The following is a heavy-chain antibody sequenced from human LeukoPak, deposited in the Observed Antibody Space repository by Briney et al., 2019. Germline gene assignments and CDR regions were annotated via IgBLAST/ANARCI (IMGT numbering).Heavy chain of an antibody. CDR2: IYYSGIT. CDR1: GGSISSGGYY. CDR3: ARDLGYCSSTSCYVPSRGWFDP. J-gene: IGHJ5*02. Sequence: PSQTLSLTCTVSGGSISSGGYYWSWIRQHPGKGLEWIGYIYYSGITYYNPSLKSRVTISVDTSKNQFSLKLSSVTAADTAVYYCARDLGYCSSTSCYVPSRGWFDPWGQGTLVTVSS. D-gene: IGHD2-2*01. V-gene: IGHV4-31*03.